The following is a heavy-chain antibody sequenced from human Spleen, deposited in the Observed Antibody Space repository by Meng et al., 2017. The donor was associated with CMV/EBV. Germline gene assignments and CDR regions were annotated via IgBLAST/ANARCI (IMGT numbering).Heavy chain of an antibody. V-gene: IGHV1-8*01. CDR3: ARGDHESDY. CDR1: GYIFTTYG. Sequence: ASVKVSCKASGYIFTTYGISWVRQAPGQGLEWMGWMNPNSGNTGYAQKFQGRVTMTRNTSISTAYMELSSLRSEDTAVYYCARGDHESDYWGQGALVTVSS. CDR2: MNPNSGNT. J-gene: IGHJ4*02.